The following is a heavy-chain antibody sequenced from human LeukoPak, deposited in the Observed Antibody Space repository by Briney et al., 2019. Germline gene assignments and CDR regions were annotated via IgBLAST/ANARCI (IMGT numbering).Heavy chain of an antibody. J-gene: IGHJ4*02. D-gene: IGHD3-22*01. V-gene: IGHV3-9*01. Sequence: PGRSLRLSCAASGFTFDDYAMHWVRQAPGKGLEWVSGISWNSGSIGYADSVKGRFTISRDNAKNSLYLQMNSLRAEDTALYYCAKDMAVDSSGYYYDYWGQGTLVTVSS. CDR2: ISWNSGSI. CDR3: AKDMAVDSSGYYYDY. CDR1: GFTFDDYA.